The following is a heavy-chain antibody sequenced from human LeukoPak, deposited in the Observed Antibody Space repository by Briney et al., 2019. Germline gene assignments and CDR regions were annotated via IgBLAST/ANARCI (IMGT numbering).Heavy chain of an antibody. J-gene: IGHJ4*02. V-gene: IGHV3-15*01. D-gene: IGHD2-21*02. CDR1: GFTFSNAW. Sequence: GGSLRLSCAASGFTFSNAWMSWVRQAPGKGLEWVGRIKSKTDGGTTDYAAPVKGRFTISRDDSKNTLYLQMNSLKTEDTAVYYCTTGFFRMVTNDYWGQGTLVTVPS. CDR3: TTGFFRMVTNDY. CDR2: IKSKTDGGTT.